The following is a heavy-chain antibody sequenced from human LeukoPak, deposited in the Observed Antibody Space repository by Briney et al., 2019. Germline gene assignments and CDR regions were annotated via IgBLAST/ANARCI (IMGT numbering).Heavy chain of an antibody. V-gene: IGHV1-2*02. J-gene: IGHJ4*02. CDR2: INPNSGDT. Sequence: ASVKVSCKASGYTFTGYYMHWVRQAPGQGLEWMGWINPNSGDTNYAQKFQGRVTMTRDTSISTAYMELSRLRSDDTAVYYCARAGISPLGFDYWGQGTLVTVSS. CDR3: ARAGISPLGFDY. D-gene: IGHD2-15*01. CDR1: GYTFTGYY.